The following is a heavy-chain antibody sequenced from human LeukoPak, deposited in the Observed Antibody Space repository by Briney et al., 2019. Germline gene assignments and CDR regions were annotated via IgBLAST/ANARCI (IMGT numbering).Heavy chain of an antibody. J-gene: IGHJ4*02. Sequence: PGGSLRLSCAASGFTFSSYSMIWVRQAPGKGLEWVSSISSSSSYIYYADSVKGRFTISRDNAKNSLYLQMNSLRAEDTAVYYCARAVPSTYYYDSSGYPDYWGQGTLVTVSS. CDR1: GFTFSSYS. D-gene: IGHD3-22*01. V-gene: IGHV3-21*01. CDR2: ISSSSSYI. CDR3: ARAVPSTYYYDSSGYPDY.